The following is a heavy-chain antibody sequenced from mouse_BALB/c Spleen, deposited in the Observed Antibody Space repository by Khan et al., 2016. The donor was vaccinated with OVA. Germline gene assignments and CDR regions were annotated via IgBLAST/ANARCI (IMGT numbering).Heavy chain of an antibody. D-gene: IGHD1-1*01. V-gene: IGHV1S56*01. CDR1: GYTFTTHY. CDR3: AIAGYSSRVYTLDY. Sequence: QVQLQQSGPEVVKPGASVRISCTTSGYTFTTHYKHWVRQRPGQGLEWIGGIYPGNGNTRYTEKFKGKATLTADKSSSTVYMQISSLNSEDAAVYFCAIAGYSSRVYTLDYWGQGTSVTVSS. J-gene: IGHJ4*01. CDR2: IYPGNGNT.